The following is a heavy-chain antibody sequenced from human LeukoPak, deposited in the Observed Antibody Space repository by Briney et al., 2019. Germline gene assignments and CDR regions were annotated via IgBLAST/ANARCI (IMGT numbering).Heavy chain of an antibody. CDR1: GGSMNTYY. CDR3: ARETRSSALEY. D-gene: IGHD6-6*01. J-gene: IGHJ4*02. CDR2: IFYTGIT. Sequence: SETLSLTCNVSGGSMNTYYWSWIRQPPGKGLEWIGYIFYTGITNYNPSLKSRVTISVDTSRNQFSLKLTSVTAADTAVYYCARETRSSALEYWGQGTLVTVSS. V-gene: IGHV4-59*01.